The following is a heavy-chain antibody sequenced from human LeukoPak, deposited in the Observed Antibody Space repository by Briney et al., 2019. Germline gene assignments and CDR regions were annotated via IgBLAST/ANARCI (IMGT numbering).Heavy chain of an antibody. CDR2: IYHSGST. CDR1: GSSISNNAL. D-gene: IGHD1-26*01. J-gene: IGHJ4*02. Sequence: PSETLSLTCAVSGSSISNNALWGWIRPPPGKGLEWIGYIYHSGSTYYNPSLKSRVTMSADTSKNQFSLKLTSVTAADTAIYYCSRESGAFCPFGYWGQGTLVIVPS. CDR3: SRESGAFCPFGY. V-gene: IGHV4-28*03.